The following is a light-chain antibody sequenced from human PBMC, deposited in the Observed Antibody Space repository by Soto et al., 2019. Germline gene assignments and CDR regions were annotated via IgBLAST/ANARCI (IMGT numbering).Light chain of an antibody. CDR1: QSISSY. CDR3: QQSYSIPWT. J-gene: IGKJ1*01. V-gene: IGKV1-39*01. CDR2: AAS. Sequence: TQSPPSLSASVGASVTITCRASQSISSYLNWYQQKPGKAPKVLIYAASSLQSGVPSRFSGSGSGTDLTLTISSLQPEDFETYYCQQSYSIPWTFGQGTKVDIK.